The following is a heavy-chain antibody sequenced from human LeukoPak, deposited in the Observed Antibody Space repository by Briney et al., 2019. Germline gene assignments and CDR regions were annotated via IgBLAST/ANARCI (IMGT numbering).Heavy chain of an antibody. Sequence: SETLSLTCTVSGGSISSYYWSWIRQPAGKGLEWIGRIYTSGSTDYNPSLKSRVTMSVDTSKNQFSLKLSSVTAADTAVYYCARGIIVRYYYGSGSQYFDYWGQGTLVTISS. CDR2: IYTSGST. D-gene: IGHD3-10*01. CDR3: ARGIIVRYYYGSGSQYFDY. V-gene: IGHV4-4*07. J-gene: IGHJ4*02. CDR1: GGSISSYY.